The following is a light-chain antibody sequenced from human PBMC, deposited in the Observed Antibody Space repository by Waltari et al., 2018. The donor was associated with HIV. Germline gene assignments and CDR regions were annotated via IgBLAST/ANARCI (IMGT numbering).Light chain of an antibody. CDR3: QQCFTSSFT. V-gene: IGKV1-39*01. Sequence: IQMTQSPSSLSASIGDRLTITCRASQSIGNYLNWYQKKPAIASKRLICAASSLPSGVPSRLSGSGSGTDFTLTISSLQPEDSATYFCQQCFTSSFTFGPGTKVDIK. J-gene: IGKJ3*01. CDR1: QSIGNY. CDR2: AAS.